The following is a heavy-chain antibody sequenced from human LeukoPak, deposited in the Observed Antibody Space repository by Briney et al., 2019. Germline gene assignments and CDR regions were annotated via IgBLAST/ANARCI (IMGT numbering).Heavy chain of an antibody. CDR1: GGSIRNYY. J-gene: IGHJ4*02. D-gene: IGHD5-12*01. V-gene: IGHV4-59*12. CDR3: ARDLGSGYVHPFFGY. Sequence: SETLSLTCTVSGGSIRNYYWSWIRQPPGKGLEWIGYIYYSGSTNYNPSLKSRVTISVDTSKNQFSLKLSSVTAADTAVYYCARDLGSGYVHPFFGYWGQGTLVTVSS. CDR2: IYYSGST.